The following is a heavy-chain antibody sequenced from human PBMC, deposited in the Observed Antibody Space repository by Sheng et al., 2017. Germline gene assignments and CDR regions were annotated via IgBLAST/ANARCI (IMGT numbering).Heavy chain of an antibody. Sequence: EVQLLESGGGLVQPGGSLRLSCAASGFTFSSYAMSWVRQAPGKGLEWVSAISGSGGSTYYADSVKGRFTISRDNSKNTLYLQMNSLRAEDTAVYYCAKALLWFGELSTAFDIWGQGTMVTVSS. CDR1: GFTFSSYA. J-gene: IGHJ3*02. CDR3: AKALLWFGELSTAFDI. V-gene: IGHV3-23*01. CDR2: ISGSGGST. D-gene: IGHD3-10*01.